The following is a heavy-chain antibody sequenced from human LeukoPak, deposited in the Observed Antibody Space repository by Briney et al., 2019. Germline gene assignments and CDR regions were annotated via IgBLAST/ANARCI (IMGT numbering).Heavy chain of an antibody. CDR3: AKDCNGGNCYIDY. V-gene: IGHV3-23*01. D-gene: IGHD2-15*01. CDR2: MSGRGVST. Sequence: GGSLRLSCAASGFTFSSYEMNWVRQAPGKGLEWVSGMSGRGVSTYYADSVKGRFTISSDNSKNTLYLQMNSLRAEDTAIYYCAKDCNGGNCYIDYWGQGTLVTVAS. CDR1: GFTFSSYE. J-gene: IGHJ4*02.